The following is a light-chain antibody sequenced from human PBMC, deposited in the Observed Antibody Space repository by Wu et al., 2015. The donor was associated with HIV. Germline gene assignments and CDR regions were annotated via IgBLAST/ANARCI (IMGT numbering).Light chain of an antibody. CDR2: DAS. J-gene: IGKJ2*01. CDR1: QSVASF. Sequence: EIVLTQFPATLSLSPGKRATLSCRASQSVASFLAWYQQKPGQAPRLLIYDASNRATGIPARFSGSGSGTDFTLTISSLEPEDFAVYYCQQRRYWPLYTFGQGTKLEIK. V-gene: IGKV3-11*01. CDR3: QQRRYWPLYT.